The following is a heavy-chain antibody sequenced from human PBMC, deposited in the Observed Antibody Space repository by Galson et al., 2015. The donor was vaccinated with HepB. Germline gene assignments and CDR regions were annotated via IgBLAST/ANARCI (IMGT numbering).Heavy chain of an antibody. J-gene: IGHJ4*02. V-gene: IGHV4-34*01. D-gene: IGHD2-15*01. CDR2: INHSGST. CDR1: GGSFSGYY. CDR3: ARGGLWWWYGFDY. Sequence: LSLTCAVYGGSFSGYYWSWIRQPPGKGLEWIGEINHSGSTNYNPSLKSRVTISVDTSKNQFSLKLSSVTAADTAVYYCARGGLWWWYGFDYWGQGTLVTVSS.